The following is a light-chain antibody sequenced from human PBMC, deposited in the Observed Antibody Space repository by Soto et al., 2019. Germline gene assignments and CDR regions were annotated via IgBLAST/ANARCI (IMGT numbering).Light chain of an antibody. CDR2: GAS. CDR3: QQYGSSHSFT. Sequence: EIALTQSPGTLSLSPGERATLSCRASQSVSSSYLAWYQQKPGQAPRLLIYGASSRATGIPDRFSGSGSGTDFTLTISRLEPEDFAVYYCQQYGSSHSFTFGPGTKVDIK. CDR1: QSVSSSY. J-gene: IGKJ3*01. V-gene: IGKV3-20*01.